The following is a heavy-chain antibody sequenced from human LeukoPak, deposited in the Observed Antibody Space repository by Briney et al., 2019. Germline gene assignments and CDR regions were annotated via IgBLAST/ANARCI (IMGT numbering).Heavy chain of an antibody. CDR1: GGSISSYY. CDR2: IYTSGST. J-gene: IGHJ3*02. CDR3: AKDKFGTHNAYDI. Sequence: SETLSLTCTVSGGSISSYYWSWIRQPAGKGLEWIGRIYTSGSTNYNPSLKSRVTISVDTSKNQFSVKLRSVTAADTAVYYCAKDKFGTHNAYDIWGRGTMVTVSS. V-gene: IGHV4-4*07. D-gene: IGHD2-15*01.